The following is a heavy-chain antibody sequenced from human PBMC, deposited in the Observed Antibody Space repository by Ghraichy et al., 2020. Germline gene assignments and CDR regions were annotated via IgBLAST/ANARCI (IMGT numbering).Heavy chain of an antibody. CDR2: INHSGST. D-gene: IGHD5-18*01. J-gene: IGHJ3*02. Sequence: SETLSLTCAVYGGSFSGYYWSWIRQPPGKGLEWIGEINHSGSTNYNPSLKSRVTISVDTSKNQFSLKLSSVTAADTAVYYCARVYTAMAYRNAFDIWGQGTMVTVSS. CDR1: GGSFSGYY. CDR3: ARVYTAMAYRNAFDI. V-gene: IGHV4-34*01.